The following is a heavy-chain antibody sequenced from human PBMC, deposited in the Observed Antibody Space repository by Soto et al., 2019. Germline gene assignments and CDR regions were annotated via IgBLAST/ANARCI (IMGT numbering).Heavy chain of an antibody. CDR2: IKSKIDGGTT. V-gene: IGHV3-15*07. CDR1: DFTFSNAW. Sequence: PGGSLRLSCAASDFTFSNAWISWVRQAPGKGLEWVGRIKSKIDGGTTDFAAPVKGRFAISRDDSRNMVYFQMNSLEIEDTAVYYCTTDSHFTMKLVRFDYWGLGTLVTVSS. J-gene: IGHJ4*01. CDR3: TTDSHFTMKLVRFDY. D-gene: IGHD3-22*01.